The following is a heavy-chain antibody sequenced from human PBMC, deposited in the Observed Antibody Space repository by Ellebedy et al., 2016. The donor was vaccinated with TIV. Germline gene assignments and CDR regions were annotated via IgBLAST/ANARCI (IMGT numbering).Heavy chain of an antibody. CDR1: GFTFSSYS. J-gene: IGHJ4*02. CDR3: AKGDYDVLTGYHVFHF. D-gene: IGHD3-9*01. CDR2: ISFDGSNK. Sequence: PGGSLRLSCAASGFTFSSYSMHWVRQAPGKGLEWVAVISFDGSNKYFADSVKGRFAIARDNSKNTLYLQMSSLTSEDTAVYYCAKGDYDVLTGYHVFHFWGQGTLVIVSS. V-gene: IGHV3-30*15.